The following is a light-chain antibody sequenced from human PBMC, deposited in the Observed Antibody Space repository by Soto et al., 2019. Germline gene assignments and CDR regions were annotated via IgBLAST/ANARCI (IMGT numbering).Light chain of an antibody. J-gene: IGKJ4*01. CDR3: QLYGHPLT. CDR2: GAS. V-gene: IGKV3-20*01. Sequence: DIVLTQSPGTLSLSPGERAPLSCGASQSVDKSYMAWYQQKPGQPPRVLIFGASIRAPGIPDRFSGSGSETDYTLTISRLEPEDFAVYYCQLYGHPLTLGGGTKVEIK. CDR1: QSVDKSY.